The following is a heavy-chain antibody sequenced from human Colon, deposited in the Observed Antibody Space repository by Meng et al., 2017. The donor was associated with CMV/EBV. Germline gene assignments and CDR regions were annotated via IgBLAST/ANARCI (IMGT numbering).Heavy chain of an antibody. CDR1: GFTFSSYW. Sequence: SCAASGFTFSSYWMHWVRQAPGKGLVWVSRINSDGSSTSYADSVKGRFTISRDNAKNTLYLQMNSLRAEDTAVYYCARVSSSSRRFDYWGQGTLVTVSS. CDR2: INSDGSST. D-gene: IGHD6-6*01. V-gene: IGHV3-74*01. CDR3: ARVSSSSRRFDY. J-gene: IGHJ4*02.